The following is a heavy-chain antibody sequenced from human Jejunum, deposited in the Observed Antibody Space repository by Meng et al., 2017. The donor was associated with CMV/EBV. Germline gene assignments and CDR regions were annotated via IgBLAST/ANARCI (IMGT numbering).Heavy chain of an antibody. CDR3: AKVGVRYSFDD. D-gene: IGHD3-10*01. Sequence: SAASVLTFSSFNLSCVRQAPGKGLEWIASISTQSTTVGYADSVKGRFTISRDNAKNSLFLQMHNLRVEDTAVYYCAKVGVRYSFDDWGQGILVTVSS. J-gene: IGHJ4*02. V-gene: IGHV3-48*04. CDR1: VLTFSSFN. CDR2: ISTQSTTV.